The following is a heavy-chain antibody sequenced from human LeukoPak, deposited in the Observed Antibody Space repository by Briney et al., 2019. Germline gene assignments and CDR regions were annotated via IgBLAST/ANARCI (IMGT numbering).Heavy chain of an antibody. CDR2: INPNSGGT. CDR3: ARDRGLLWLSEYFDY. V-gene: IGHV1-2*02. J-gene: IGHJ4*02. CDR1: GYTFTGYY. D-gene: IGHD2/OR15-2a*01. Sequence: ASVKVSCKASGYTFTGYYMHWVRQAPGQGLEWMGWINPNSGGTNYAQKFQGRLTMTRDTSISTAYMELSRLRSDDTAVYYCARDRGLLWLSEYFDYWGQGTLVTVSS.